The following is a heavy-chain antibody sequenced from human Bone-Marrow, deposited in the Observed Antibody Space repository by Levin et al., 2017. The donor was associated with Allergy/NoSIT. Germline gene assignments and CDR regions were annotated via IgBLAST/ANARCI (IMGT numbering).Heavy chain of an antibody. CDR1: GFSFSDHY. CDR3: VRGPYGSGGRCPGAFDY. V-gene: IGHV3-72*01. D-gene: IGHD2-15*01. CDR2: TRSKGHSHST. Sequence: GESLKISCAASGFSFSDHYMDWVRQAPGKGLEWLARTRSKGHSHSTEYAAFVKGRFSISRDASKTSLYLQMNNLKTEDTAVYYCVRGPYGSGGRCPGAFDYWGQGTLVTVSA. J-gene: IGHJ4*02.